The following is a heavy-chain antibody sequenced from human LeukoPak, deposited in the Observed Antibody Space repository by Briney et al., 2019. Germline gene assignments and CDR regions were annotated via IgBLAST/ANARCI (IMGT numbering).Heavy chain of an antibody. Sequence: PGGSLRLSCAASGFNFSSYAMSWVRQAPGKGLEGVSAISGSGGSTYSAHSVKGRFTISRDNSKNTLYLQMNSLRAEDTAVYYCAKGVGAARPTRMVYFDYWGQGTLVTVSS. V-gene: IGHV3-23*01. CDR3: AKGVGAARPTRMVYFDY. CDR1: GFNFSSYA. J-gene: IGHJ4*02. CDR2: ISGSGGST. D-gene: IGHD6-6*01.